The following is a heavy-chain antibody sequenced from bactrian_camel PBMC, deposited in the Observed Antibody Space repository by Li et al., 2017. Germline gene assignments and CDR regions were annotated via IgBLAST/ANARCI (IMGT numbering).Heavy chain of an antibody. V-gene: IGHV3S6*01. J-gene: IGHJ6*01. Sequence: HVQLVESGGDSVRAGGSLRLSCAAPGFTYTSRCMSWFRQAEGKAREGVASIDRDGLTHYADSVKGRFTISTDNAKNTLYLQMNSLRTEDTAVYYCATGDYGLGNRGFGYWGQGTQVTVS. D-gene: IGHD5*01. CDR1: GFTYTSRC. CDR3: ATGDYGLGNRGFGY. CDR2: IDRDGLT.